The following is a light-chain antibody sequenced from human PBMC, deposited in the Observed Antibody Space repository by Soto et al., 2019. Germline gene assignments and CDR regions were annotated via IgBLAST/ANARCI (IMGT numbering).Light chain of an antibody. V-gene: IGKV1-5*01. CDR2: DAS. Sequence: DIQMTQSPSTLSASVGDSVTITCRASQSISRWLAWSQQKPGKAPNLLIYDASTLESGVPSRFSGSGSGTEFTLTISSLQPDDFATYYCQQYNSYPWTFGQGTKVEIK. J-gene: IGKJ1*01. CDR3: QQYNSYPWT. CDR1: QSISRW.